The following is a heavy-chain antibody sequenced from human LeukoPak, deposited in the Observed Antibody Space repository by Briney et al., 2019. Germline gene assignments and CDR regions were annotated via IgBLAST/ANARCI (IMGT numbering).Heavy chain of an antibody. CDR3: ARVLAAAGNNWFDP. V-gene: IGHV4-38-2*02. CDR2: IYHSGST. J-gene: IGHJ5*02. Sequence: ETLSLTCTVSGYSISSGYYWGWIRQPPGKGLEWIGSIYHSGSTYYNPSLKSRVTISVDTSKNQFSLKLSSVTAADTAVYYCARVLAAAGNNWFDPWGQGTLVTVSS. D-gene: IGHD6-13*01. CDR1: GYSISSGYY.